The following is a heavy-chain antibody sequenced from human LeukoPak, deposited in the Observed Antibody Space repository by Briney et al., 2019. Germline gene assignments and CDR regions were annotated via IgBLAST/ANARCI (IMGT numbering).Heavy chain of an antibody. D-gene: IGHD3-10*01. V-gene: IGHV5-51*01. Sequence: GESLKISCKGFGYSFKTYWIGWVRQMPGKGLEWMEVIYPGDSDTRYSPSFQGQVTISADKSINTAYLQWSSLKASDTAMYYCARRSGSESYFDYFDYWGQGTLVTVSS. CDR3: ARRSGSESYFDYFDY. J-gene: IGHJ4*02. CDR2: IYPGDSDT. CDR1: GYSFKTYW.